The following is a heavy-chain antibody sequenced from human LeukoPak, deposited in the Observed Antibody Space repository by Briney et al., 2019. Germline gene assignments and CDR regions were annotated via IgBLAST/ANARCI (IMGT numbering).Heavy chain of an antibody. CDR3: ARGPSLWFGDYYFDY. Sequence: GRSLRLSCAASGFTFSIYGMRWVRQAPGEGREYGSAISSNGGRTYYANSVKGRFTISRDNSKNTLYLQMGSLRAEDMAVYYCARGPSLWFGDYYFDYWGQGTLVTVSS. J-gene: IGHJ4*02. CDR1: GFTFSIYG. D-gene: IGHD3-10*01. V-gene: IGHV3-64*01. CDR2: ISSNGGRT.